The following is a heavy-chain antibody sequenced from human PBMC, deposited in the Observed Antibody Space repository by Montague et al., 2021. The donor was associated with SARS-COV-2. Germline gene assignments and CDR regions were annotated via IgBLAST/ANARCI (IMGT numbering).Heavy chain of an antibody. CDR1: GGSFSGYY. CDR2: INHSGST. CDR3: ARGAVVVPAATEDYYYYYGMDV. Sequence: SETLSLTCAVYGGSFSGYYWSWIRQPPGKWLEWIGEINHSGSTDYNPSLKSRVTISVDTSKNQFSLKLSSVTAADTAVYYCARGAVVVPAATEDYYYYYGMDVWGQGTTVTGSS. J-gene: IGHJ6*02. D-gene: IGHD2-2*01. V-gene: IGHV4-34*01.